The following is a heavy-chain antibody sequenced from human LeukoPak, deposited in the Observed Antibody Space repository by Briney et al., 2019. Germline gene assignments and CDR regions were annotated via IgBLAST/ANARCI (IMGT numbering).Heavy chain of an antibody. D-gene: IGHD1-26*01. Sequence: ASVKLSCKASGYTFTSYGISWVRQAPGQGLEWMGYINPNRGGTKYAQKFQGRVNMTRDTSISTAYMELSRLRSDDTAVYYCARDIVGATGAFDIWGQGTMVTVSS. V-gene: IGHV1-2*02. CDR1: GYTFTSYG. CDR3: ARDIVGATGAFDI. J-gene: IGHJ3*02. CDR2: INPNRGGT.